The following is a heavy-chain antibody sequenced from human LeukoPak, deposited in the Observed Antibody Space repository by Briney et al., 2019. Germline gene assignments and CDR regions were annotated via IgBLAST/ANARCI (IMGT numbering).Heavy chain of an antibody. CDR3: AREGSYGSGSYFSYNWFDP. CDR1: GYTFTSYG. J-gene: IGHJ5*02. CDR2: ISAYNGNT. V-gene: IGHV1-18*01. Sequence: AASVKVSCKASGYTFTSYGISWVRQAPGQGLEWMGWISAYNGNTNYAQKLQGRVTMTTDTSTSTAYTELRSLRSDDTAVYYCAREGSYGSGSYFSYNWFDPWGQGTLVTVSS. D-gene: IGHD3-10*01.